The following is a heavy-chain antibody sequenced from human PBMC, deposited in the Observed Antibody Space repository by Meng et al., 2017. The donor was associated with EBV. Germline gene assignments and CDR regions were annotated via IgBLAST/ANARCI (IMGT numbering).Heavy chain of an antibody. Sequence: QVLLRQWGAGLLKPSXXLSLSXAVYGGSFTVYYWSWIRQAPGKSLEWIGEVSHSGRTRYNPSLKSRVSMSADVSKKQFSLKMKSVTAADTGVYFCARVGYSVHDVSFEDFWGQGTLGTVSS. V-gene: IGHV4-34*01. D-gene: IGHD5/OR15-5a*01. J-gene: IGHJ4*02. CDR1: GGSFTVYY. CDR2: VSHSGRT. CDR3: ARVGYSVHDVSFEDF.